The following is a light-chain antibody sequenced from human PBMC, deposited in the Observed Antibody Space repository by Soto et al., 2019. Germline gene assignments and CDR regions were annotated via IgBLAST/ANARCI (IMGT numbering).Light chain of an antibody. CDR1: QSVLYSSNNKNY. V-gene: IGKV4-1*01. CDR2: WAS. CDR3: QQYYSTPFT. Sequence: DIVMTQSPDSLAVSLGERATINCKSSQSVLYSSNNKNYLAWYQQKPGQPPKLLIYWASTRESGVPDRFSGSGSGTEFTLTISSLQAEDGAFYYCQQYYSTPFTFGAGTKVDIK. J-gene: IGKJ3*01.